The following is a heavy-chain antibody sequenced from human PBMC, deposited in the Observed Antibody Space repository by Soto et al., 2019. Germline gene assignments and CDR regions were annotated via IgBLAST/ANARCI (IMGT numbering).Heavy chain of an antibody. D-gene: IGHD6-13*01. CDR2: INAGNGNT. CDR1: GYTFTSYA. CDR3: ARGAAAGIRYFQH. Sequence: QVQLVQSGAEVKKPGASVKVSCKASGYTFTSYAMHWVRQAPGQRLEWMGWINAGNGNTKYSQKFQGRVTITRDTSASTVYMELSSLRSEDTAVYYCARGAAAGIRYFQHWGQGTLVTVSS. J-gene: IGHJ1*01. V-gene: IGHV1-3*01.